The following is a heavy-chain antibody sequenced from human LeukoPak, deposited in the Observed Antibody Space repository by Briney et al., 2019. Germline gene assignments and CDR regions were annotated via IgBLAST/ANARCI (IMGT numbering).Heavy chain of an antibody. CDR3: ATYRQVLLPFES. V-gene: IGHV3-23*01. CDR2: IFPSGGGI. J-gene: IGHJ4*02. CDR1: GFTFSTFA. Sequence: GGSLRLSCAASGFTFSTFAMIWVRQPPGKGLEWVSSIFPSGGGIHYADSVRGRFTISRDNSKGTLSLQMNSLRAEDTAIYYCATYRQVLLPFESWGQGTLVTVSS. D-gene: IGHD2-8*02.